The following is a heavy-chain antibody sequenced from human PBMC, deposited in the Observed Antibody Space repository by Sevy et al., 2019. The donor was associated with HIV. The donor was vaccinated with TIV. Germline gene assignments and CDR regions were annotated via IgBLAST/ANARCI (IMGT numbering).Heavy chain of an antibody. Sequence: ASVKVSCKASGFTFTGYYMHWVRQAPGQGLEWMGWINPNSGGTNYPQKFQGRATMTRDTSITTAYMEVSRLTSDDTAVYYCARGQEYSSSWYVSWGQGTRVTVSS. J-gene: IGHJ5*01. D-gene: IGHD6-13*01. V-gene: IGHV1-2*02. CDR1: GFTFTGYY. CDR3: ARGQEYSSSWYVS. CDR2: INPNSGGT.